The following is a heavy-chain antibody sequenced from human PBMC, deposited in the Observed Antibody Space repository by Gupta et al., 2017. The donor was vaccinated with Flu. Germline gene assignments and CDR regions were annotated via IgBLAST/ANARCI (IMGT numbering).Heavy chain of an antibody. D-gene: IGHD6-6*01. CDR3: ARGFSSSYAHYYGMDV. V-gene: IGHV1-69*06. CDR1: GGTFSSTYA. J-gene: IGHJ6*02. CDR2: IIPISGTT. Sequence: QMQLVQSGAEVKKSGSSVKVSCKASGGTFSSTYAISWERQGPGQGLEWMGGIIPISGTTNCAHKFQGRVTITADKSTSTAYMELSSLRSEDSAVYFCARGFSSSYAHYYGMDVWGQGTTVTVSS.